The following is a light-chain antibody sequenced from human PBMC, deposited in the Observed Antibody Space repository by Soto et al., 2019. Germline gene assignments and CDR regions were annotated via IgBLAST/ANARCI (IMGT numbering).Light chain of an antibody. CDR3: LHHESFPFT. CDR1: QGIRNG. V-gene: IGKV1-17*01. J-gene: IGKJ2*01. Sequence: DIQMTQSPSSLSASVGDRVTITCRASQGIRNGLGWYQQKPVKAPTRLIYAASSLQSGVTSRFSGCGSGTEFTLTITSLQPEDVATSYCLHHESFPFTFGTGANLEI. CDR2: AAS.